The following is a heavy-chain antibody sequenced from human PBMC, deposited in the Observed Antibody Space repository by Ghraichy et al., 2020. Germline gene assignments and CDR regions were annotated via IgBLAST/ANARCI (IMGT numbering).Heavy chain of an antibody. V-gene: IGHV4-59*01. CDR3: AAERCAGGSCYSFS. Sequence: SETLSLTCTVSGGSLSSYYWNWIRQPPGKGLEWIGYISYTGSNNYNPSLKSRVTISVDTSKNQFSLKLTSVTAADTAVYYCAAERCAGGSCYSFSWGQGALVTVSS. D-gene: IGHD2-15*01. CDR2: ISYTGSN. J-gene: IGHJ5*02. CDR1: GGSLSSYY.